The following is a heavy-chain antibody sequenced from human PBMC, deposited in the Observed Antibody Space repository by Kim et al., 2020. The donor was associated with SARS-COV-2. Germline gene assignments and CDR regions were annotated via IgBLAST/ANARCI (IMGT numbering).Heavy chain of an antibody. Sequence: PSLESRVTISVDTSKNQFSLKLSSVTAADTAVYYCARGRSSGWYFRWFDPWGQGTLVTVSS. CDR3: ARGRSSGWYFRWFDP. J-gene: IGHJ5*02. V-gene: IGHV4-59*09. D-gene: IGHD6-19*01.